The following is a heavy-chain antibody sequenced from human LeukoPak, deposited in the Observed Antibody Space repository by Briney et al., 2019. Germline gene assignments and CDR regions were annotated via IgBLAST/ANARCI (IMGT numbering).Heavy chain of an antibody. CDR1: RFTFSSYE. D-gene: IGHD3-22*01. V-gene: IGHV3-48*03. CDR3: ARGGDSSGYRYFQH. CDR2: ISTSVSII. Sequence: PGGSLRLSCATSRFTFSSYEMNWVRQAPGKGLEWVSYISTSVSIIYYADSVKGRFTISRDNAKNSLYLQMNSLRAEDTAIYYCARGGDSSGYRYFQHWGQGTLVTVSS. J-gene: IGHJ1*01.